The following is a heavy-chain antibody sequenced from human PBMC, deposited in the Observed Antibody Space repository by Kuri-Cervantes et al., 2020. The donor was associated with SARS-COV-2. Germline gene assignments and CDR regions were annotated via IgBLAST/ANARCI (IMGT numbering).Heavy chain of an antibody. CDR2: ISHDGKNK. Sequence: LSLTCAASGFNFSRTDMHWVRQAPGKGLEWVAVISHDGKNKKCIASGKGRFTISRDNSQNTLYLHMKSLRSEDTAMYYCAKDRVGVQDFWGQGALVTVSS. D-gene: IGHD2-21*01. V-gene: IGHV3-30*18. J-gene: IGHJ4*02. CDR3: AKDRVGVQDF. CDR1: GFNFSRTD.